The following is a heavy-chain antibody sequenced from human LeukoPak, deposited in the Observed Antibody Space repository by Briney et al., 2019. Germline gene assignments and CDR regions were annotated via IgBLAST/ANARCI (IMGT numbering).Heavy chain of an antibody. CDR2: ITTEVPDT. V-gene: IGHV3-74*03. CDR1: GFAFRTCW. D-gene: IGHD3-16*01. J-gene: IGHJ4*02. Sequence: GGSLTPSCVASGFAFRTCWMHWVRQAPGKGRVWVSRITTEVPDTAYADSVKGRFTISRDDAKNTLYLQMNSLSAEDTAVYYCVRDYAVDRVAHWGQGTLVTVSS. CDR3: VRDYAVDRVAH.